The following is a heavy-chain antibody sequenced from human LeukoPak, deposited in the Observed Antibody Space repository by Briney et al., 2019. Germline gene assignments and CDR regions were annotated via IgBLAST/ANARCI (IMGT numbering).Heavy chain of an antibody. CDR3: ANSYGGNSDFDY. J-gene: IGHJ4*02. D-gene: IGHD4-23*01. Sequence: GGSLRLSCAASGFTFSSYAMSWVRQAPGKGLEWVSAISGSGGSTYYADSVKGRFTISGDNSKNTLYLQMNSLRAEDTAVYYCANSYGGNSDFDYGGQGTLVTVSS. CDR2: ISGSGGST. V-gene: IGHV3-23*01. CDR1: GFTFSSYA.